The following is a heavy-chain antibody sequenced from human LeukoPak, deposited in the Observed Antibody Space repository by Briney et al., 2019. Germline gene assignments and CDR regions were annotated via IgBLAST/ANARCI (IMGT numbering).Heavy chain of an antibody. V-gene: IGHV3-30*18. J-gene: IGHJ4*02. CDR1: GFTFSSYG. D-gene: IGHD5-24*01. CDR2: ISYDGSNK. Sequence: GRSLRLSCAASGFTFSSYGMHWVRQAPGKGLEWVAVISYDGSNKYYADSVKGRFTISRDNSKNTLYLQMNSLRAEDTAVYYCAKDPRDRKRWLQSYYFDYWGQGTLVTVSS. CDR3: AKDPRDRKRWLQSYYFDY.